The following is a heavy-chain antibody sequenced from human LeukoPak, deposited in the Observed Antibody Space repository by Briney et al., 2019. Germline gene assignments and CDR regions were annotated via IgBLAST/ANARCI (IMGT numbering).Heavy chain of an antibody. D-gene: IGHD2-8*01. CDR1: GWXFSXYW. V-gene: IGHV3-7*01. CDR3: AIDSAVSSFDY. J-gene: IGHJ4*02. Sequence: XCGWXFSXYWMSWVGQARGKGVEGVAHIKQEGRDKYYVDSVKGGLTISRYNAKNSLYLQMNSLRAEDTAVYYCAIDSAVSSFDYWGQGTLVTVSS. CDR2: IKQEGRDK.